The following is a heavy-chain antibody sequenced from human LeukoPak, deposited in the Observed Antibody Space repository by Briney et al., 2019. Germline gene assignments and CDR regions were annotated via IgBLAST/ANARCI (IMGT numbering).Heavy chain of an antibody. CDR3: AKDDSSGYYYVGNFDY. Sequence: GGSLRLSCAASGFTFSSYGMHWVRQAPGKGLEWVAVIWYDGSNKYYADSVKGRFTISRDNSKNTLYLRMNSLRAEDTAVYYCAKDDSSGYYYVGNFDYWGQGTLVTVSS. D-gene: IGHD3-22*01. CDR2: IWYDGSNK. CDR1: GFTFSSYG. J-gene: IGHJ4*02. V-gene: IGHV3-33*06.